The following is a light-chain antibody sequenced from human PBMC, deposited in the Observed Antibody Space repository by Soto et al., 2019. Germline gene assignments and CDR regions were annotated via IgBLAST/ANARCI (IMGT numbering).Light chain of an antibody. CDR3: QHRSNWPRVT. J-gene: IGKJ5*01. Sequence: IVLTQSPATLSLSPGERATLSCRASQRVSTYLAWYQQKPGQAPSPLIYDASNRATGIPARISGSGSATDFTLTISSLEPEDFAVYYGQHRSNWPRVTIGQGARL. V-gene: IGKV3-11*01. CDR2: DAS. CDR1: QRVSTY.